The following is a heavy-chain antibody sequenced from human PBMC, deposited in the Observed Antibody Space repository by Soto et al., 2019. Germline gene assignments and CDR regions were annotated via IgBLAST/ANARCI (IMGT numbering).Heavy chain of an antibody. D-gene: IGHD2-15*01. V-gene: IGHV3-48*02. CDR3: ARSFQVLGYCSGGSCYGVLDY. Sequence: GGSLRLSCAASGFTFSSYSMNWVRQAPGKGLEWVSYISSSSSTIYYADSVKGRLTISRDNAKNSLYLQMNSLRDEDTAVYYCARSFQVLGYCSGGSCYGVLDYWGQGTLVTVSS. CDR2: ISSSSSTI. CDR1: GFTFSSYS. J-gene: IGHJ4*02.